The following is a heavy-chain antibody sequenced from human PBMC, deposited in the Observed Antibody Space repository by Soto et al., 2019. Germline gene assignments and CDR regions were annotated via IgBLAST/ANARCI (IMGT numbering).Heavy chain of an antibody. CDR3: ARGGGCSSTSCSNNWFDP. CDR1: CGSFSGYY. D-gene: IGHD2-2*01. J-gene: IGHJ5*02. V-gene: IGHV4-34*01. Sequence: SETLSLTCAVYCGSFSGYYWIWIRQPPGKGLEWIGEINHSGSTNYNPSLKSRVTISVDTSKNQFSLKLGSVTAADTAVYYCARGGGCSSTSCSNNWFDPWGQGTLVTVSS. CDR2: INHSGST.